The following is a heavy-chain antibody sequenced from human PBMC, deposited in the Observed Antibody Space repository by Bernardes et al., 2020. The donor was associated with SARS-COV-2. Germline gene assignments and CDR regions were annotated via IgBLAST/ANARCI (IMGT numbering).Heavy chain of an antibody. D-gene: IGHD4-17*01. CDR2: IYGSGAT. V-gene: IGHV3-53*01. CDR1: GFTISGNY. J-gene: IGHJ5*02. Sequence: GGSLRLSCAASGFTISGNYMTWVRQAPGRGLEWVSLIYGSGATYYADSVRGRFTISSDDSRNTVYLQMNSLRADDTAVYYCARSWTDYGDPNWFDPWGQGALVDVSS. CDR3: ARSWTDYGDPNWFDP.